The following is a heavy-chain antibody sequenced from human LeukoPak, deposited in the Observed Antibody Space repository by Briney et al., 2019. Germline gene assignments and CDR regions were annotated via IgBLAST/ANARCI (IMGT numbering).Heavy chain of an antibody. V-gene: IGHV1-69*13. CDR2: IIPIFGTA. Sequence: GASVKVSCKASGGTFSSYAISWVRQAPGQGLEWMGGIIPIFGTANYAQKFQGRVTITADESTSTAYMELSSLRSEDTAVYYCARDTRHRYCSSTICYRGWLDPWGQGTLVTVSS. CDR1: GGTFSSYA. D-gene: IGHD2-2*01. CDR3: ARDTRHRYCSSTICYRGWLDP. J-gene: IGHJ5*02.